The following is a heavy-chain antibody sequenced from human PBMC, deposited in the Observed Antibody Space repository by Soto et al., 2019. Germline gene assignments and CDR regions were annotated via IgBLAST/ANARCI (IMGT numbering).Heavy chain of an antibody. J-gene: IGHJ6*03. V-gene: IGHV3-23*01. D-gene: IGHD6-19*01. CDR1: GFTFSNYA. Sequence: EVQLLESGGGLVQPGGSLRLSCAVSGFTFSNYAMSWVRQAPGKGLEWVSGISGSGTSTDYADSVKGRFTISRDNSKKTVFLQMNSLRDEDTAVYYCAKGSLEWMVPKSTYSYHYYMDVWGKGTTVTVSS. CDR3: AKGSLEWMVPKSTYSYHYYMDV. CDR2: ISGSGTST.